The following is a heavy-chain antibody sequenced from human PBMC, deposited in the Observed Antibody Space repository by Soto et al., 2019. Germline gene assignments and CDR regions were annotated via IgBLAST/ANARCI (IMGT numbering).Heavy chain of an antibody. Sequence: GGSLRLSCAASGFIFRSYWMHWVRQAPGKGLVWVSRINTDGSSTTYADSVKGRFTISRDNTENTLYLEMNSLRAEDTAVYYCVRPKGGMDVWGQGTTVTVS. J-gene: IGHJ6*02. V-gene: IGHV3-74*01. CDR3: VRPKGGMDV. D-gene: IGHD3-16*01. CDR2: INTDGSST. CDR1: GFIFRSYW.